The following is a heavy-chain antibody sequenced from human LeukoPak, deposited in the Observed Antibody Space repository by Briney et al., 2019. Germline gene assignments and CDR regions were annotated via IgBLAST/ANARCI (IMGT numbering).Heavy chain of an antibody. V-gene: IGHV1-46*01. CDR3: ARGLERLDSNNYLSFAFDI. J-gene: IGHJ3*02. CDR2: INTSGGHT. CDR1: GYTFTDYY. Sequence: ASVTVSCTASGYTFTDYYMHWVRQAPGQGLEWMGIINTSGGHTNYAQKFQGRVSMTRDTSTGTLYMDLSSLRFEDTAVYYCARGLERLDSNNYLSFAFDIWGQGTMVTVS. D-gene: IGHD4-11*01.